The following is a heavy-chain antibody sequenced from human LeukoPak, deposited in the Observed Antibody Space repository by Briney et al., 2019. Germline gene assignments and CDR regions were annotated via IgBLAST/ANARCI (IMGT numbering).Heavy chain of an antibody. D-gene: IGHD3-9*01. V-gene: IGHV3-33*01. CDR2: IWYDGSNK. CDR3: ARRYYDILTGYHDDAFDI. CDR1: GFTFSSYG. Sequence: GGSLRLSCAASGFTFSSYGMHWVRQAPGKGLEWVAVIWYDGSNKYYADSVKGRFTISRDNSKNTLYLQMNSLSAEDTAVYSCARRYYDILTGYHDDAFDIWGQGTMVTVSS. J-gene: IGHJ3*02.